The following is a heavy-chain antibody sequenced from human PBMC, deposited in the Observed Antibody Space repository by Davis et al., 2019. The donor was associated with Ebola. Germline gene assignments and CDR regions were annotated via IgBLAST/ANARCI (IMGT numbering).Heavy chain of an antibody. Sequence: SETLSLTCTVSGGSISSSSYYWGWIRQPPGKGLEWIGEINHSRSTNYNPSLTSRVTISVDTSKNQFSLKLSSVIAADTAVYYCASRPSILCTSTSCHEYNWFDPWGQGTLVTVSS. CDR3: ASRPSILCTSTSCHEYNWFDP. V-gene: IGHV4-39*01. D-gene: IGHD2-2*01. J-gene: IGHJ5*02. CDR1: GGSISSSSYY. CDR2: INHSRST.